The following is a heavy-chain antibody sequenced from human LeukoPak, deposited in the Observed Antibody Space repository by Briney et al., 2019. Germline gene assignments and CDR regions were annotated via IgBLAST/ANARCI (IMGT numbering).Heavy chain of an antibody. V-gene: IGHV1-46*01. D-gene: IGHD3-10*01. J-gene: IGHJ2*01. CDR2: INPSGGST. CDR1: GYTFTSYY. Sequence: ASVKVSCKASGYTFTSYYMHWVRQAPGQGLEWMGIINPSGGSTSYAQKFQGRVTMTRDMSTSTVYMELSSLRSEDTAVYYCARDRVRGVIITGYWYFDLWGRGTLVTVSS. CDR3: ARDRVRGVIITGYWYFDL.